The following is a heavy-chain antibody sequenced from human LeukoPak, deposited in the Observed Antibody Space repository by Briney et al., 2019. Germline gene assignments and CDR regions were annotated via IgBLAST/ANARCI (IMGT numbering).Heavy chain of an antibody. D-gene: IGHD6-13*01. CDR1: GYSISSGYY. V-gene: IGHV4-38-2*02. Sequence: SETLSLTCTVSGYSISSGYYWGWIRQPPGKGLEWIGSIYHSGSTTYNPSLKSRVTMSIDTSRTHFSLELSSVIAADTAVYFCARDAPGIAAAGVYWGQGTLVTVSS. CDR3: ARDAPGIAAAGVY. J-gene: IGHJ4*02. CDR2: IYHSGST.